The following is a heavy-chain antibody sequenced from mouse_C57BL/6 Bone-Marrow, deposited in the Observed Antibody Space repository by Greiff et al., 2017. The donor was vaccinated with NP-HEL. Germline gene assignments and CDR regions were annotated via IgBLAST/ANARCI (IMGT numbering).Heavy chain of an antibody. J-gene: IGHJ4*01. D-gene: IGHD1-1*01. CDR1: GFTFTDYY. V-gene: IGHV14-1*01. Sequence: VQLQQSGAELVRPGASVKLSCTASGFTFTDYYMHWVKQRPEQGLEWIGRIDPEDGDTEYASKFQGKATMTADTSSNTAYLQLSSLTSEDTAVYYCTSLTTGDAMDYWGQGTSVTVSS. CDR3: TSLTTGDAMDY. CDR2: IDPEDGDT.